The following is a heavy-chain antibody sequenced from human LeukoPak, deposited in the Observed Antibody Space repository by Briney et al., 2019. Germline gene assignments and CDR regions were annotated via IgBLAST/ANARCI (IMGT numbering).Heavy chain of an antibody. V-gene: IGHV4-34*01. J-gene: IGHJ6*02. Sequence: SETLSLTCAVYGGSFSGYYWSWIRQPPGKGLEWIGEINHSGSTNYNPSLESRVTISVDTSKNQFSLKLSSVTAADTAVYYCARVGSGSWNYYYYGMDVWGQGTTVTVSS. CDR2: INHSGST. D-gene: IGHD1-26*01. CDR1: GGSFSGYY. CDR3: ARVGSGSWNYYYYGMDV.